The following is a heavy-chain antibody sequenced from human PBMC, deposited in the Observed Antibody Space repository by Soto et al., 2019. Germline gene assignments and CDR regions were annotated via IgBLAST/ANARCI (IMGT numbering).Heavy chain of an antibody. CDR2: INRDGSST. V-gene: IGHV3-74*01. J-gene: IGHJ4*02. Sequence: GGSLRLSCAASGFTFSSYWMHWVRQAPGKGLVWVSRINRDGSSTSYADSVKGRFTISRDNAKNTVYLQMNSLRAEDTAVYYCTTDHRGGAKLEGLGGVAYWGQGTLVTVSS. CDR3: TTDHRGGAKLEGLGGVAY. D-gene: IGHD3-16*01. CDR1: GFTFSSYW.